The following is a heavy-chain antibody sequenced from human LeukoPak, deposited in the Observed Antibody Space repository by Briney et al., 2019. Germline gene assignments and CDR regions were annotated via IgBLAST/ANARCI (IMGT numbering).Heavy chain of an antibody. CDR1: GGSISSGGYY. Sequence: PSETLSLTCTVSGGSISSGGYYWSWIRQHPGKGLEWIGYIYYSGSTYYNPSLKSRVTISVDTSKNQFSLKLSSVTAADTAVYYCARDGLRDGGIVNWGQGTLVTVSS. J-gene: IGHJ4*02. V-gene: IGHV4-31*03. D-gene: IGHD4-23*01. CDR3: ARDGLRDGGIVN. CDR2: IYYSGST.